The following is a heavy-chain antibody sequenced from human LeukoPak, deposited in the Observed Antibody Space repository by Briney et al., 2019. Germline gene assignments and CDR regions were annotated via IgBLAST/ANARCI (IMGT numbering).Heavy chain of an antibody. CDR1: GFTFSSHS. J-gene: IGHJ6*04. V-gene: IGHV3-21*01. D-gene: IGHD2-2*01. CDR3: ARDSKLYCSSTSCYMDV. Sequence: GGSLRLSCAASGFTFSSHSMNWVHQAPGKGLEWVSSISSSSTSIYYADSVKGRFTISRDNAKNSLYLQVNGLGAEDTAVYYCARDSKLYCSSTSCYMDVWGKGTTVTVSS. CDR2: ISSSSTSI.